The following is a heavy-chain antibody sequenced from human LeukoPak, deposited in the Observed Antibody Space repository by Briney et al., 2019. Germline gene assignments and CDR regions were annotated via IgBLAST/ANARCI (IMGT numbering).Heavy chain of an antibody. CDR3: ARWSSGSYDGFDY. D-gene: IGHD3-10*01. CDR1: GYSISSGYY. Sequence: SETLSLTCAVSGYSISSGYYWGWIRQPPGKGLEGIGSIYHSGSTYYNPSLKSRVTISVDTSKNQFSLKLSSVTAADTAVYYCARWSSGSYDGFDYWGQGTLVTVSS. V-gene: IGHV4-38-2*01. CDR2: IYHSGST. J-gene: IGHJ4*02.